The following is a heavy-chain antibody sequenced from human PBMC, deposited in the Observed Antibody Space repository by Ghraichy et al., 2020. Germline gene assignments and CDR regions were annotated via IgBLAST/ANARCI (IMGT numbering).Heavy chain of an antibody. D-gene: IGHD2-21*02. Sequence: ASVKVSCKASGYTFTSYVMNWVRQAPGQGLEWMGWINTNTGNPTYAQGFTGRFVFSLDTSVSTAYLQISSLKAEDTAVYYCARGPDYCGGDCYSGLMNYYYGMDVWGQGTTVTVSS. J-gene: IGHJ6*02. CDR1: GYTFTSYV. V-gene: IGHV7-4-1*02. CDR3: ARGPDYCGGDCYSGLMNYYYGMDV. CDR2: INTNTGNP.